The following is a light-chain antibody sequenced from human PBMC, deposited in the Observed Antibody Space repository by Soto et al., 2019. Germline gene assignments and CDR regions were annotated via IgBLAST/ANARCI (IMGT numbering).Light chain of an antibody. J-gene: IGKJ5*01. CDR1: QGISSY. CDR2: AAS. V-gene: IGKV1-9*01. Sequence: DIQLTQSPSFLSASVGDRVTITCRASQGISSYLAWYQQKPGKAPKLLIYAASTLQSGVPSRFSGSGSGTDVTLTIASLQSEDVAVYYCQQYNKWPITFGQGTRLEIK. CDR3: QQYNKWPIT.